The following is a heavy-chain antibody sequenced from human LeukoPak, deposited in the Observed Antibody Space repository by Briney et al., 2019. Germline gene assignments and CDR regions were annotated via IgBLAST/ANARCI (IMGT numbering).Heavy chain of an antibody. CDR2: ISGSGSNT. V-gene: IGHV3-23*01. CDR1: GFTLSSYE. Sequence: GGSLRLSCTVSGFTLSSYEMSWIRQAPGKGLEWVSDISGSGSNTYYADSVKGRFTISRDNSKNTLYLQMNSLRVEDTAVYYCAKKYSTGLDPWGQGTLVTVSS. CDR3: AKKYSTGLDP. J-gene: IGHJ5*02. D-gene: IGHD1-26*01.